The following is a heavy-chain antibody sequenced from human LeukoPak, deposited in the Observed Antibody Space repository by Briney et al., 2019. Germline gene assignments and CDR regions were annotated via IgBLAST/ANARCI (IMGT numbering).Heavy chain of an antibody. V-gene: IGHV3-53*01. CDR2: IYSGGST. CDR1: GFTVSSNY. Sequence: GGSLRLSCAASGFTVSSNYMSWVRQAPGKGLEWVSVIYSGGSTYFADSVKGRFTISRDNSKNTLFLQMNSLRAEDTAVYYCARGPFKGAALDYWGQGTLVTVSS. CDR3: ARGPFKGAALDY. J-gene: IGHJ4*02. D-gene: IGHD3-16*01.